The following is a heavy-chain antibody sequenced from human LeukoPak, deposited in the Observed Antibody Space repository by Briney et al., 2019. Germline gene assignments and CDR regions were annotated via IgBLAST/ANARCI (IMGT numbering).Heavy chain of an antibody. CDR2: ISGDGSDI. V-gene: IGHV3-74*03. Sequence: GGSLRLSCAASGFTFSSYWMHWVRQVPGKGLVWVSRISGDGSDITYADSVKGRFTVSRDNARNTLYLQMNSLRVEDTAVYYCVSLGGITVTGPYDFDCWGQGTVVTVSS. CDR1: GFTFSSYW. CDR3: VSLGGITVTGPYDFDC. D-gene: IGHD1-20*01. J-gene: IGHJ4*02.